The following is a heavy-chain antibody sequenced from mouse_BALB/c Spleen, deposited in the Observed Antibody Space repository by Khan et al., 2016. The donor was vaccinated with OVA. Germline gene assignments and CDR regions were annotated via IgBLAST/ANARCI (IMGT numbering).Heavy chain of an antibody. CDR1: GFTFSSFA. Sequence: EVELVESGGGVVKPGGSLKLSCSASGFTFSSFAMSWVRQTPEKRLEWVATISTGGHYTFYPDSVKGRFTISRDNARNTLYTQMSRLWSEYTAMYYCARRLVDCCDMDSWDQGTSVAVST. CDR2: ISTGGHYT. J-gene: IGHJ4*01. V-gene: IGHV5-9-3*01. D-gene: IGHD2-13*01. CDR3: ARRLVDCCDMDS.